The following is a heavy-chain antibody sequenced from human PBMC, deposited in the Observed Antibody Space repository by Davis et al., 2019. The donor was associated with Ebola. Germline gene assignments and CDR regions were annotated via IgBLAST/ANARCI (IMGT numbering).Heavy chain of an antibody. V-gene: IGHV1-46*03. Sequence: ASVPVSCQASRYTFTSYYMHWVRQAPGQGLEWMGIINPSGGSTSYAQKFQGRVTMTRDTSTSTFYMELSSLRSEDTAVYYCARLPIVGATTGHGYRGQGTLVTVSS. CDR3: ARLPIVGATTGHGY. D-gene: IGHD1-26*01. CDR2: INPSGGST. J-gene: IGHJ4*02. CDR1: RYTFTSYY.